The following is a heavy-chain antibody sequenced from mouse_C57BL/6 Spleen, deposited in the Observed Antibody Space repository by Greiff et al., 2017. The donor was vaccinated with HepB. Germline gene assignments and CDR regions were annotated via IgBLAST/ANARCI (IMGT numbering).Heavy chain of an antibody. J-gene: IGHJ4*01. D-gene: IGHD2-4*01. V-gene: IGHV1-55*01. CDR1: GYTFTSYW. CDR2: IYPGSGST. Sequence: VQLQQPGAELVKPGASVKMSCKASGYTFTSYWITWVKQRPGQGLEWIGDIYPGSGSTNYNEKFKSKATLTVDTSSSTAYMQLSSLTSEDSAVYYCARRIYYDYDGYAMDYWGQGTSVTVSS. CDR3: ARRIYYDYDGYAMDY.